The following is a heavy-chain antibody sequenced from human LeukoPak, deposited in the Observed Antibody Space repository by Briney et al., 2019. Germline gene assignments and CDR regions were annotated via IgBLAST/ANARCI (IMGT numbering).Heavy chain of an antibody. Sequence: SETLSLTCTVSGGSISSSSYYWGWIRQPPGKGLEWIGSIYYSGSTYYNPSLKSRVTISVDTSKNQFSLKLSSVTAADTAVYYCARLSYSSGLHPVFWGLGTLVTVSS. D-gene: IGHD6-19*01. V-gene: IGHV4-39*07. CDR3: ARLSYSSGLHPVF. J-gene: IGHJ4*02. CDR1: GGSISSSSYY. CDR2: IYYSGST.